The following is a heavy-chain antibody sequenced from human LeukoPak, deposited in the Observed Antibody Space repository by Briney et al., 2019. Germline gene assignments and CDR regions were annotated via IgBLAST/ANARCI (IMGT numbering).Heavy chain of an antibody. V-gene: IGHV3-48*01. CDR2: ITSSSSPI. Sequence: GGSLRLSCAASGFTFSTSIMSWVRQAPGKGLEWVSYITSSSSPIYYADSVKGRFTISRDNAKNSLYLQLNSLRAEDTAVYYCARWGFPIYYYYMDVWGKGTTVTVSS. D-gene: IGHD3-16*01. J-gene: IGHJ6*03. CDR1: GFTFSTSI. CDR3: ARWGFPIYYYYMDV.